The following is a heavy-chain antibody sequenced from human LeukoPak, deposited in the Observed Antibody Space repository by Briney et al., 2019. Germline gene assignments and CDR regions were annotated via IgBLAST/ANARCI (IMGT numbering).Heavy chain of an antibody. CDR1: GDSISSSNYY. CDR3: ARCTGDRHDY. CDR2: IYYSGST. J-gene: IGHJ4*02. V-gene: IGHV4-39*07. Sequence: PSETLSLTCTVSGDSISSSNYYWGWIRQPPGKGLEWIGSIYYSGSTYYNPSLKSRVTISVDTSKNQFSLKLSSVTAADTAVYYCARCTGDRHDYWGQGTLVTVSS. D-gene: IGHD2-8*02.